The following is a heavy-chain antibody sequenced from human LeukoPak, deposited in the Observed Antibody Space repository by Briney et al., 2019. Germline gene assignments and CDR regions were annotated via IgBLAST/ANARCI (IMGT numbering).Heavy chain of an antibody. V-gene: IGHV3-7*04. CDR3: ARAHSGYDLVWFDP. CDR2: IKQDGSEK. CDR1: GFTFSSYW. D-gene: IGHD5-12*01. J-gene: IGHJ5*02. Sequence: PGGSLRLSCAASGFTFSSYWMSWVRQAPGKGLEWVANIKQDGSEKYYADSVKGRFTISRDNAKNSLYLQMNSLRAEDTAVYYCARAHSGYDLVWFDPWGQGTLVTVSS.